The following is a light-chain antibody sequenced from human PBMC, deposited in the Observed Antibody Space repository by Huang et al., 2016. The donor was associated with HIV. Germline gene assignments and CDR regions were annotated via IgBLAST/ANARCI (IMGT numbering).Light chain of an antibody. V-gene: IGKV1-39*01. J-gene: IGKJ1*01. CDR2: ATS. Sequence: DIQMTQSPSSLSASVGDRVTITCRASHIINNCLNWYQQKPGKAPKLLIYATSTLQSGFPSRFSGSGSGTDFNFTISSLQPEDFATYSCQQSFVAPKTFGQGTKVEIK. CDR1: HIINNC. CDR3: QQSFVAPKT.